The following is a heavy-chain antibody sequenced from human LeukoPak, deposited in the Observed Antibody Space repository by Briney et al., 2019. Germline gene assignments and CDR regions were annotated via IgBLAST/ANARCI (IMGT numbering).Heavy chain of an antibody. D-gene: IGHD4-23*01. CDR3: ATLPSNSDFDY. V-gene: IGHV1-18*01. CDR2: ISAYNGNT. J-gene: IGHJ4*02. Sequence: ASVKVSCKASGYTFTSYGISWVRQAPGQGLEWMGWISAYNGNTNYAQKLQGRVTMTTDTSTSTAYMELSSLRSEDTAVYYCATLPSNSDFDYWGQGTLVTVSS. CDR1: GYTFTSYG.